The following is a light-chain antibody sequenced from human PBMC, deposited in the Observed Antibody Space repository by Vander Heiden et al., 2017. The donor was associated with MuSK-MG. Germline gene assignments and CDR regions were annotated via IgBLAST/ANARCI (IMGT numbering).Light chain of an antibody. CDR2: QDS. CDR1: KLGDKY. Sequence: SYERTQPPSVPESPGQTASITCSGDKLGDKYACWYQQKPAQSPGLVIYQDSKRPSGIPERFSGSNSGNTAPLTISGTQAMDEADYYCQAWDSSTVVVGGGTKLTGL. V-gene: IGLV3-1*01. CDR3: QAWDSSTVV. J-gene: IGLJ2*01.